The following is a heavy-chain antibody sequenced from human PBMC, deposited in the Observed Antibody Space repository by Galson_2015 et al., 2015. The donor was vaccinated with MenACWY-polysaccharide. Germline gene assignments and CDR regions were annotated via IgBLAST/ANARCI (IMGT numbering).Heavy chain of an antibody. Sequence: SLRLSCAASGFTFSSYWMHWVRQVPGQGLVWVSRINSDGSSTSYADSVKGRFTISRDNAKNTLYLQMDSLRDEDTAVYYCARGPNWNFDYWGRGTLVTVSS. D-gene: IGHD1-20*01. CDR1: GFTFSSYW. CDR2: INSDGSST. V-gene: IGHV3-74*01. J-gene: IGHJ4*02. CDR3: ARGPNWNFDY.